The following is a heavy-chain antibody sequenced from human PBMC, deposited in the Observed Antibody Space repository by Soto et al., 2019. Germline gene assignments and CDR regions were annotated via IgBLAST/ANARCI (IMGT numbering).Heavy chain of an antibody. D-gene: IGHD2-2*01. V-gene: IGHV4-59*13. CDR1: GDSIRNVY. J-gene: IGHJ4*02. CDR2: IYHSGNA. CDR3: ARAHAPTLPFDS. Sequence: QVQLQESGPGLVKPSETLSLTCTVSGDSIRNVYWSWIRQPPGKGLEWIGCIYHSGNAKYNPSLKARVAMSVDSSKNQVSVSLNSVTSADSAVYFCARAHAPTLPFDSWGQGPLVTVSS.